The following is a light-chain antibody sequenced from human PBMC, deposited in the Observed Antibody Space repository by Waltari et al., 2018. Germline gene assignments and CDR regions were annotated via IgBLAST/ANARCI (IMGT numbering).Light chain of an antibody. CDR2: DVS. J-gene: IGLJ2*01. Sequence: QSALTQPRSVSGSPGQSVPISCTGTRSDVGGYNYVSWYQQHPGKAPKLMIYDVSKRPSGVPDRFSGSKSGNTASLTISGLQAEDEAEYYCCSYAGSYTVVVGGGTKLTVL. CDR1: RSDVGGYNY. V-gene: IGLV2-11*01. CDR3: CSYAGSYTVV.